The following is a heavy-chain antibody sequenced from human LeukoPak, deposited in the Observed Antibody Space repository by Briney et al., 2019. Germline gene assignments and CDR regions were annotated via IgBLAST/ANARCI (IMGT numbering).Heavy chain of an antibody. CDR1: GGTFSSYA. CDR3: ARDNGEDTIFKAYYYMDV. J-gene: IGHJ6*03. D-gene: IGHD3-3*01. CDR2: IIPIFGTA. V-gene: IGHV1-69*05. Sequence: ASVKVSCKASGGTFSSYAISWVRQAPGQGLEWMGGIIPIFGTANYAQKFQGRVTITTDESTSTAYMELSSLRSEDTAVYYCARDNGEDTIFKAYYYMDVWGKGTTVTVSS.